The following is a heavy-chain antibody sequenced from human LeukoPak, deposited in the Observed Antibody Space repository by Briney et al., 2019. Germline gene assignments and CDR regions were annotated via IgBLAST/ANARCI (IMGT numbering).Heavy chain of an antibody. V-gene: IGHV4-4*07. CDR3: ARAAALDS. J-gene: IGHJ4*02. CDR1: GGSISSYY. D-gene: IGHD6-13*01. CDR2: IYSSGST. Sequence: SETLSLTCTVSGGSISSYYWTWVRQPAGKGLEWIGRIYSSGSTNYNPSLKSRVSMSVDTSKNHSPLKLSSVTAADSALYYCARAAALDSWGQGTLVTVSS.